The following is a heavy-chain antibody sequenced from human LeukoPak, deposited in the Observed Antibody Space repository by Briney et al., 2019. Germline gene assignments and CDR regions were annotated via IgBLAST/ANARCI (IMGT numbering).Heavy chain of an antibody. CDR3: ARDYRPVVVPAAYFDY. V-gene: IGHV3-7*01. CDR2: IKQDGSEK. Sequence: SGGSLRLSCAASGFTFSSYWMSWVRQAPGKGLEWVANIKQDGSEKYYVDSVKGRFTISRDNAKNSLYLQMNSLRADDTAVYYYARDYRPVVVPAAYFDYWGQGTLVTLSS. J-gene: IGHJ4*02. D-gene: IGHD2-2*01. CDR1: GFTFSSYW.